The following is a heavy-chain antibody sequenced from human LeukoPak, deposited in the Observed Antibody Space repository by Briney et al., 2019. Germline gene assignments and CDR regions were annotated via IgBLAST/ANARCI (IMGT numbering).Heavy chain of an antibody. J-gene: IGHJ1*01. Sequence: SVKVSCKASGGTFSSYAISWVRQAPGQGLEWMGRIIPIFGTANYAQKFQGRVTITTDESTSTAYMELSSLRSEDTAVYYCAREQKPQYSSSWYSYFQHWGQGTLVTASS. V-gene: IGHV1-69*05. D-gene: IGHD6-13*01. CDR2: IIPIFGTA. CDR3: AREQKPQYSSSWYSYFQH. CDR1: GGTFSSYA.